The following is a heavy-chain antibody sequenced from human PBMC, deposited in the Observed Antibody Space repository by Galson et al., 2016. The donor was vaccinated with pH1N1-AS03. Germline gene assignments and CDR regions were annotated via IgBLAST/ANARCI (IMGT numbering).Heavy chain of an antibody. CDR1: GFSLDTSGMR. CDR3: ARIDGYDFWSGYFDY. Sequence: PALVKPTQTLTLACTFSGFSLDTSGMRVSWIRQPPGKALEWLGRIDWDDDKFYRPSLKTRLTISKDTSKNQVVLTMTNMDPVDTATYYCARIDGYDFWSGYFDYWGQGALVTVSS. V-gene: IGHV2-70*04. J-gene: IGHJ4*02. D-gene: IGHD3-3*01. CDR2: IDWDDDK.